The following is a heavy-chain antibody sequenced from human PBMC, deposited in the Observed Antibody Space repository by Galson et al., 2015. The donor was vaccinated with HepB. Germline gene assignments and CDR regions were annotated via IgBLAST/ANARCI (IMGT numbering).Heavy chain of an antibody. D-gene: IGHD6-13*01. CDR3: AKAAGYYSYYGLDV. CDR1: QFTFSSYA. CDR2: ISSSGAVI. V-gene: IGHV3-23*01. J-gene: IGHJ6*02. Sequence: SLRLSCAASQFTFSSYAMSWVRQAPGKGLEWVSVISSSGAVIYYADSVRGRFTISRDNSKNTLYLQMNSLRAEDTALYYCAKAAGYYSYYGLDVWSQGTTVTVSS.